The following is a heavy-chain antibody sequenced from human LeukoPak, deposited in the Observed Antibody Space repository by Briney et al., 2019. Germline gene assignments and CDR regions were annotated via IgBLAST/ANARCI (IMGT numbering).Heavy chain of an antibody. J-gene: IGHJ5*02. CDR2: INPNSGGT. V-gene: IGHV1-2*06. CDR1: GYTFTGYY. Sequence: ASVKVSCKASGYTFTGYYLHWLRQAPGQGLEWMGRINPNSGGTNYAQKFQGRVTMTRDTSISTAYMELTKLTSDDTAVCYCAREFDPWGQGTLVTVSS. CDR3: AREFDP.